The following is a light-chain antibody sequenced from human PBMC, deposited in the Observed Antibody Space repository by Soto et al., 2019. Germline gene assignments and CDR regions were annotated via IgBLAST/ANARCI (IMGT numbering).Light chain of an antibody. V-gene: IGLV8-61*01. CDR1: SGSVSASNY. CDR2: RTN. Sequence: QTVVTQEPSFAVSPGGTVTLSCGLSSGSVSASNYPSWYHQTPGQAPRTLIYRTNIRFSGVPDRLSGSILGNKAALTITGAQADDDGDYYCVLYLGSGIAVFGGGTKLTVL. CDR3: VLYLGSGIAV. J-gene: IGLJ2*01.